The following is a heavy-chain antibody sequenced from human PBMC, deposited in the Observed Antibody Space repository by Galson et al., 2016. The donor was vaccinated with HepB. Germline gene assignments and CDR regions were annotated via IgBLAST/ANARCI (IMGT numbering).Heavy chain of an antibody. J-gene: IGHJ4*02. CDR2: ISTSSSHI. CDR3: ASALGLAGRGNYYFES. D-gene: IGHD6-19*01. V-gene: IGHV3-21*01. Sequence: SLRLSCAASGFTFNTYSMNWVRQAPGKGLEWVASISTSSSHIYYADSVKGRFTLSRDNTKNSLHLQMNSLRAEDSALYYCASALGLAGRGNYYFESWGQGNLVTVSS. CDR1: GFTFNTYS.